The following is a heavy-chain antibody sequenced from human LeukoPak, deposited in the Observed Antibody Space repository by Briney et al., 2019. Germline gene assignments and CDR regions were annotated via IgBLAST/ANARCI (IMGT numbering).Heavy chain of an antibody. D-gene: IGHD3-10*01. Sequence: SQTLSLTCAISGDSVSSNSAAWNWIRQSPSRGLEWLGRTYYRSKWYNDYAVSVKSRITINPDTSKNQFSLQLNSVTPEDTAVYYCARGGAHTLWFGEEKSNWFDPWGQGTLVTVSS. V-gene: IGHV6-1*01. CDR3: ARGGAHTLWFGEEKSNWFDP. J-gene: IGHJ5*02. CDR1: GDSVSSNSAA. CDR2: TYYRSKWYN.